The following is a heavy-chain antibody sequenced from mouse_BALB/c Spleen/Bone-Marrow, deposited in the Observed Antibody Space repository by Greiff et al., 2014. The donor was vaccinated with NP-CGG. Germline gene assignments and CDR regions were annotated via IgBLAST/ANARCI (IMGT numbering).Heavy chain of an antibody. CDR3: ARLRQRGLRSIDD. D-gene: IGHD3-2*01. CDR2: IHPGSGGT. CDR1: GYTFIDYE. V-gene: IGHV1-15*01. J-gene: IGHJ2*01. Sequence: QVQLKESGAELVRPGASVKLSCKALGYTFIDYEIHWVKQTPVHGLEWIGAIHPGSGGTSYNQKFKGKATLTADKYSSTVYMELSSLTSEDSVVYYCARLRQRGLRSIDDWGQGTTLTVSS.